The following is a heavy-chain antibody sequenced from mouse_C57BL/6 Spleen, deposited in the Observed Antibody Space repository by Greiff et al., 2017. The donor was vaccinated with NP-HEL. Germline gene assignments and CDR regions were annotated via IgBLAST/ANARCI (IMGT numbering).Heavy chain of an antibody. CDR1: GFNIRDYY. V-gene: IGHV14-1*01. Sequence: VQLQQSGAELVRPGASVKLSCTASGFNIRDYYMHWVKQRPEQGLEWIGRIDPEDGDTEYAPKFQGKATMTADTSSNTAYLQLSSLTSEDTAVYYCTTSITTVVATKGYFDYWGQGTTLTVSS. D-gene: IGHD1-1*01. J-gene: IGHJ2*01. CDR3: TTSITTVVATKGYFDY. CDR2: IDPEDGDT.